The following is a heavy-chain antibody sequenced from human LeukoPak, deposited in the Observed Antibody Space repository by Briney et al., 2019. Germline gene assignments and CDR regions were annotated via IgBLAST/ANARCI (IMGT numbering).Heavy chain of an antibody. Sequence: SGGSLRLSCAASGFIFSIYSMTWVRQAPGKGLEWVSYISSSSSPIYYADSVKGRFTISRDNAKNSLYLQMNSLRDEDTAVYYCARDHFSRNDYWGQGTLVTVSS. CDR3: ARDHFSRNDY. V-gene: IGHV3-48*02. J-gene: IGHJ4*02. CDR1: GFIFSIYS. CDR2: ISSSSSPI. D-gene: IGHD6-13*01.